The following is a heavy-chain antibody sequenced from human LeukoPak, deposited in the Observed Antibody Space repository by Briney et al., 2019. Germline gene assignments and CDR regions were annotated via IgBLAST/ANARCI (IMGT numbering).Heavy chain of an antibody. CDR1: RFTFSSYW. Sequence: GGSLRLSCAASRFTFSSYWMTWDRQAPGKGLEWVANIKQDGSEKYYVDSVKGRFTISRDNAKNSLYLQMNSLRVEDTAVYYCARDLFYSTLDYWGQGTPVTVSS. J-gene: IGHJ4*02. D-gene: IGHD3-3*01. CDR3: ARDLFYSTLDY. CDR2: IKQDGSEK. V-gene: IGHV3-7*03.